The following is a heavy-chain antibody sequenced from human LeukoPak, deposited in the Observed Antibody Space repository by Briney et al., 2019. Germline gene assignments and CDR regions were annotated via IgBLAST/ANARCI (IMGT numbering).Heavy chain of an antibody. V-gene: IGHV3-7*01. J-gene: IGHJ4*02. CDR1: GFPFSGYW. CDR3: SRSLDY. Sequence: GGSLRLSCAASGFPFSGYWMDWVRQAPGKGMEWVANINQDGSTQYYAASVKGRFTISRDNAKSSLYLQMNLLRAEDTAVYYCSRSLDYLGQGALVTVSS. CDR2: INQDGSTQ.